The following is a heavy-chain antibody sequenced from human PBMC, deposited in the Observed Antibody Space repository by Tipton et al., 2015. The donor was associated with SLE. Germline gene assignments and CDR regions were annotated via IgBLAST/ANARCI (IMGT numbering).Heavy chain of an antibody. D-gene: IGHD1-26*01. V-gene: IGHV3-33*08. CDR2: MWNDGTNK. CDR3: AKVLWVGGSFGGDVLDT. CDR1: GFSFGDYG. Sequence: GLVKPSETLSLTCAASGFSFGDYGMHWVRQAPGKGLEWLAVMWNDGTNKNYADSVKGRFTISRDNSRNRLYLQMNSLRPEDTAVYYCAKVLWVGGSFGGDVLDTWGQGTDVTV. J-gene: IGHJ3*02.